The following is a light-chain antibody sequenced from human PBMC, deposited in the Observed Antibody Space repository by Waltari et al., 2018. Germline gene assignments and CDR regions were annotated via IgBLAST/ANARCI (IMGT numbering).Light chain of an antibody. CDR2: KAS. V-gene: IGKV1-5*03. J-gene: IGKJ1*01. CDR3: QQYNSYPWT. CDR1: QSLSSW. Sequence: DIQMTQSPSTLSASVGDRVTITCRASQSLSSWLAWYQQKPGKAPNFLIYKASNLQSGVPSRFSGSGSGTEFTLTISSLQPDDFATYYCQQYNSYPWTFGQGTKVEIK.